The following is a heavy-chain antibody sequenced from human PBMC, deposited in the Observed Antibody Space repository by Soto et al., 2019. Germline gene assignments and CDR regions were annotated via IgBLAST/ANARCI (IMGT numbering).Heavy chain of an antibody. CDR3: ATLVPAATSVGPFDY. D-gene: IGHD2-2*01. J-gene: IGHJ4*02. Sequence: QVQLQESGPGLVKHSQTLSLTCTVSGGSISSGGYYWSWIRQRPGKGLEWIGYIYYSGSTYYKTSLKSRVTISVDTSKNQFSLKLSSVTAADTAVYYCATLVPAATSVGPFDYWGQVTLVTVSS. CDR1: GGSISSGGYY. V-gene: IGHV4-31*03. CDR2: IYYSGST.